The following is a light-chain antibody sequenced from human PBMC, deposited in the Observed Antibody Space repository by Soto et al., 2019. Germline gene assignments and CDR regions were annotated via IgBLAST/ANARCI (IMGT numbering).Light chain of an antibody. CDR2: DAS. V-gene: IGKV1-6*01. J-gene: IGKJ1*01. Sequence: AIQLTQSPSSLSASVGDSITISCRASQDIRSDLGWYQQKPGRAPKLLIYDASSLQGGVPSRFSGSGSGTDFTLTINSLQPEDFATYYCLQDYDYLWTFGQGTKVDIK. CDR1: QDIRSD. CDR3: LQDYDYLWT.